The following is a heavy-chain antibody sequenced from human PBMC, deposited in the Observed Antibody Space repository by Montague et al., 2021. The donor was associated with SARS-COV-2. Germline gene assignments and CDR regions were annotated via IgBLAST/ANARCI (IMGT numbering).Heavy chain of an antibody. CDR2: IDWDDDK. J-gene: IGHJ4*02. CDR1: GFSLSTSGMC. Sequence: PALVKPTQTLTLTCTFSGFSLSTSGMCVSWIRQPPGKALEWLALIDWDDDKYYSTSLKTRLTISKDTPKNQVVLTMTNMDPVDTATYYCARISAWYSSGWSAFDXWGQGTLVTVSS. CDR3: ARISAWYSSGWSAFDX. D-gene: IGHD6-19*01. V-gene: IGHV2-70*01.